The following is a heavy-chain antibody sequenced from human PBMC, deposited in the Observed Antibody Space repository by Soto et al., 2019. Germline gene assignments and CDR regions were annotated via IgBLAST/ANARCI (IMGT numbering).Heavy chain of an antibody. V-gene: IGHV3-23*01. J-gene: IGHJ4*02. CDR1: GLTLNTNP. CDR3: AKDVGGHYCTPTSCLYFFHS. CDR2: ISDSGST. D-gene: IGHD2-2*01. Sequence: EVQLLESGGGLVQPGGSWRLPCAASGLTLNTNPRIGVGKLQGQGREWVSTISDSGSTYYADSVKGRFTISRDNSKNTLYLQMKSLRAEDTAVYFCAKDVGGHYCTPTSCLYFFHSWGRGTLVTVSS.